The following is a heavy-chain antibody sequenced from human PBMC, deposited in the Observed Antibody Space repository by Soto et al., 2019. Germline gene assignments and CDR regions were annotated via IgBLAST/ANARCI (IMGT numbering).Heavy chain of an antibody. J-gene: IGHJ3*02. Sequence: GGSLRLSCAASGFTFSSYSMNWVRQAPGKGLEWVSSISSSSSYIYYADSVKGRFTISRDNAKNSLYLQMNSLRAEDTAVYYCARGATDHPDAFDIWGQGTMVTVSS. CDR3: ARGATDHPDAFDI. V-gene: IGHV3-21*01. CDR2: ISSSSSYI. CDR1: GFTFSSYS. D-gene: IGHD1-26*01.